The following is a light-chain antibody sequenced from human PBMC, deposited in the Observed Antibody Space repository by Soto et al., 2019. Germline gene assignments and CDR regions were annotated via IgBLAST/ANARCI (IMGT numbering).Light chain of an antibody. CDR1: SSDVGYSNY. CDR3: SSYTSSSLYV. J-gene: IGLJ1*01. Sequence: QSALTHPASVSGSPGQSIAISCTGTSSDVGYSNYVSWYQQLPGKAPKLMIYDVSDRPSGVSNRFSGSKSGSTASLTISGLQAEDEADYYCSSYTSSSLYVFGTGTKLTVL. CDR2: DVS. V-gene: IGLV2-14*01.